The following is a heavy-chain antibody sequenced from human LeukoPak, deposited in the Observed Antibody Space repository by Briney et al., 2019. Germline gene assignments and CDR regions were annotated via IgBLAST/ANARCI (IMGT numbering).Heavy chain of an antibody. CDR2: IKQDGSEK. V-gene: IGHV3-7*01. D-gene: IGHD3-3*01. CDR3: ARAGYDFWSSSYFDY. J-gene: IGHJ4*02. Sequence: GGSLRLSCAASGFTFSSYWMSWVRQAPGKGLEWVANIKQDGSEKYYVDSVKGRFTISRDNAKNSLYLQMNSLRVEDTAVYYCARAGYDFWSSSYFDYWGQGTLVTVSS. CDR1: GFTFSSYW.